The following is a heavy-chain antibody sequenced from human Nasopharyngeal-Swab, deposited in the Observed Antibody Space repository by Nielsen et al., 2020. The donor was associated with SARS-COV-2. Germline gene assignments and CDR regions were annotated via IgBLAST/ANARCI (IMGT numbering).Heavy chain of an antibody. CDR1: GFIVSDNY. CDR3: ARRQASSWSLDY. V-gene: IGHV3-53*01. J-gene: IGHJ4*02. D-gene: IGHD6-13*01. Sequence: GESLKISCAASGFIVSDNYMSWVRQAPGKGLEWVSDIYRGGNTYYADSVKGRFAISRDNSRNTLYLQMNSLRGEDTAVYYCARRQASSWSLDYWGQGTLVTVSS. CDR2: IYRGGNT.